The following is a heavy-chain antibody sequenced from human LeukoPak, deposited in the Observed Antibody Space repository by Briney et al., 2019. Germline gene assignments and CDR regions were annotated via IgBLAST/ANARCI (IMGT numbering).Heavy chain of an antibody. V-gene: IGHV3-48*03. CDR1: GFTFSSYE. Sequence: GGSLRLSCAASGFTFSSYEMNWVRQAPGKGLEWVSYISSSGSTIYYADSVKGRFTISRDNAKNSLYLQMNSLRAEDTAVYYCAKDKTGYYYDSSGYLDYWGQGTLVTVSS. CDR2: ISSSGSTI. J-gene: IGHJ4*02. CDR3: AKDKTGYYYDSSGYLDY. D-gene: IGHD3-22*01.